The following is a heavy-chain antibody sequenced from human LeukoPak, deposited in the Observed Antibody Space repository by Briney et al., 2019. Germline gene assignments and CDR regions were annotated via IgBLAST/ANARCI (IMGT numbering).Heavy chain of an antibody. V-gene: IGHV3-23*01. Sequence: GGSLRLSCAASGFTFSSYAMSWVRQAPGKGLEWVPAISGSGGSTYYADSVKGRFTISRDNSKNTLYLQMNSLRAEDTAVYYCAKDRALSSGSYGICDYWGQGTLVTVSS. CDR3: AKDRALSSGSYGICDY. CDR1: GFTFSSYA. CDR2: ISGSGGST. J-gene: IGHJ4*02. D-gene: IGHD1-26*01.